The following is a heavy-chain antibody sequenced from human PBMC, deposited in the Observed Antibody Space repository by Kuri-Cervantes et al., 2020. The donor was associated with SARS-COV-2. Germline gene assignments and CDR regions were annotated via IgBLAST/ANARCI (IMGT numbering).Heavy chain of an antibody. CDR2: ISSSSSYI. V-gene: IGHV3-21*01. D-gene: IGHD6-19*01. Sequence: GESLKISCAASGFTFSSYSMNWVRQAPGKGLEWVSSISSSSSYIYYADSVKGRFTISRDNAKNSLYLQMNSLRAEDTAVYYCARHHGAVAGPFDYWGQGTLVTVSS. J-gene: IGHJ4*02. CDR1: GFTFSSYS. CDR3: ARHHGAVAGPFDY.